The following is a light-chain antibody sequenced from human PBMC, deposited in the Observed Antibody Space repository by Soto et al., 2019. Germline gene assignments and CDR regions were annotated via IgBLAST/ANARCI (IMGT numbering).Light chain of an antibody. V-gene: IGKV1-39*01. CDR3: QQSYKTPHT. J-gene: IGKJ2*01. CDR2: AAS. CDR1: QGVSAY. Sequence: DIQMTQSPSSLSASVGDRVTITCRASQGVSAYLLWYQQRQGTPRKLLIYAASNLVSGVPSRFSGSGSGTTFNLTISSLQPEDFATYYCQQSYKTPHTFGQGTKLETK.